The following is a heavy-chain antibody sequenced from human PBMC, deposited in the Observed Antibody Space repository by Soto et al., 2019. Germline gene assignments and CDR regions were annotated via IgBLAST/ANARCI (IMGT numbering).Heavy chain of an antibody. Sequence: QVQLVQSGAEVKKPGASVKVSCKASGYTFTSYDINWVRQATGQGLEWMGWMNPNSGNTGYAQKFQGRVTMTRNTSVTTGYMDMSSRRSEDTAVYYCARGSYYDSSGYRGNWFDPWGQGTLVTVSS. CDR2: MNPNSGNT. D-gene: IGHD3-22*01. CDR3: ARGSYYDSSGYRGNWFDP. J-gene: IGHJ5*02. V-gene: IGHV1-8*01. CDR1: GYTFTSYD.